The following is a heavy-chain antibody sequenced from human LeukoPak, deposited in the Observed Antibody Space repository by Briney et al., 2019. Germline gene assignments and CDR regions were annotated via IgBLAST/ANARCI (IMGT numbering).Heavy chain of an antibody. D-gene: IGHD3-10*01. Sequence: PGGSLRLSCAASGFNVSTNYMSWVRQAPGKGLEWVSIIYSGGSAYYADSVKGRFTISRDNSKNTLYLQMNGLRAEDTAVYYCASGGVLWFGELLTYYRGMDVWGQGTTVTVSS. J-gene: IGHJ6*02. CDR2: IYSGGSA. CDR1: GFNVSTNY. CDR3: ASGGVLWFGELLTYYRGMDV. V-gene: IGHV3-66*01.